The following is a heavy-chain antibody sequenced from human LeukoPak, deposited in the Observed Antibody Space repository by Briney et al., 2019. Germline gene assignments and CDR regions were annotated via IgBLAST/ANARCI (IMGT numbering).Heavy chain of an antibody. Sequence: ASVKVSCKASGYTFTGYYMHWVRQALGQGLEWMGWINPNSGGTNYAQKFQGRVTMTRDTSISTAYMELSRLRSDDTAVYYCARAIVGARGLYYFDYWGQGTLVTVSS. CDR1: GYTFTGYY. D-gene: IGHD1-26*01. V-gene: IGHV1-2*02. J-gene: IGHJ4*02. CDR2: INPNSGGT. CDR3: ARAIVGARGLYYFDY.